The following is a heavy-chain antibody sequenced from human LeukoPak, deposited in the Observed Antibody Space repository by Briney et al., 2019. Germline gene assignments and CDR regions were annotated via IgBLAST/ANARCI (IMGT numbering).Heavy chain of an antibody. V-gene: IGHV1-2*02. CDR1: GYTFTGYY. Sequence: ASVKVSCKASGYTFTGYYMHLVRQAPGQGLEWMGWINPNSGGTNYAQKFQGRVTMTRDTSISTAYMELSRLRSDDTAVYYCARGFWSGYYRFDYWGQGTLVTVSS. CDR3: ARGFWSGYYRFDY. CDR2: INPNSGGT. J-gene: IGHJ4*02. D-gene: IGHD3-3*01.